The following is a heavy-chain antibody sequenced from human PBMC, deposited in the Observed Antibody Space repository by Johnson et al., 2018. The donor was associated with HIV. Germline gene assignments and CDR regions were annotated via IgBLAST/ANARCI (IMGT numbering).Heavy chain of an antibody. J-gene: IGHJ3*02. CDR1: GFTFGTFA. CDR3: AKDRILSGYGPGAFHI. V-gene: IGHV3-30*14. CDR2: ISYEGSTK. D-gene: IGHD5-12*01. Sequence: QVQLVESGGGVVQPGRSLRLSCAASGFTFGTFAMHWVRQAPGKGLEWVAVISYEGSTKYYADSVKGRFTISRDNSKNTLYLQMNSLRAEDTAVYYCAKDRILSGYGPGAFHIWGQGTMVTVSS.